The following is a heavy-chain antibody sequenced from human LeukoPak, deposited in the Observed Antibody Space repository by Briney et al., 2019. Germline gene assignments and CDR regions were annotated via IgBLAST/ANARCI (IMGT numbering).Heavy chain of an antibody. V-gene: IGHV3-53*01. CDR2: IYSGGST. Sequence: GGSLRLSCAAPGFTVSSNYMSWVRQAPGKGLEWVSVIYSGGSTYYADSVKGRFTISRDNSKNALYLQMNSLRAEDTAVYYCARVYYDSSGYYNHDAFDIWGQGTMVTVSS. D-gene: IGHD3-22*01. CDR3: ARVYYDSSGYYNHDAFDI. CDR1: GFTVSSNY. J-gene: IGHJ3*02.